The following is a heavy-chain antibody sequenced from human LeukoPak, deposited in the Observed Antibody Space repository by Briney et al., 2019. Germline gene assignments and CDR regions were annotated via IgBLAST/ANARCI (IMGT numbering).Heavy chain of an antibody. D-gene: IGHD3-3*01. CDR3: ARANSRITIFGVVRTAFDI. V-gene: IGHV1-8*03. Sequence: ASVKVSCKASGYTFTSYDINWVRQATGQGLEWMGWMNPNSGNTGYAQKFQGRVTITRNTSISTAYMGLSSLRSEDTAVYYCARANSRITIFGVVRTAFDIWGQGTMVTVSS. J-gene: IGHJ3*02. CDR1: GYTFTSYD. CDR2: MNPNSGNT.